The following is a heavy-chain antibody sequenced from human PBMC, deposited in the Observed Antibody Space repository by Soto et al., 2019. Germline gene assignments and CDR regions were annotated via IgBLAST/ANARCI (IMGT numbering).Heavy chain of an antibody. D-gene: IGHD1-26*01. Sequence: PGGSLRLSCAGSGFTVSDHYMDGVRQAPGKGLEWVGRSGNRANSDTTEYGSSVKGRFTISRDDSKNSMYLQMNSLKTEDTAVYYCTRGYSGIDIYAFDIWGRGTLVTV. CDR1: GFTVSDHY. V-gene: IGHV3-72*01. CDR3: TRGYSGIDIYAFDI. J-gene: IGHJ3*02. CDR2: SGNRANSDTT.